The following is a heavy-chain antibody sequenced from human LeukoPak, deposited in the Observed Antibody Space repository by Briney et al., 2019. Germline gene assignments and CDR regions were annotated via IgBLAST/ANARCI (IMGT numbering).Heavy chain of an antibody. CDR3: ATGGVVGAPC. V-gene: IGHV1-8*01. J-gene: IGHJ4*02. Sequence: ASVKVSCKASGYTFTSYDINWVRQATGQGLEWMGWMNPNSGNTGYAQKFQGRVTMTEDTSTDTAYMELSSLRSEDTAVYYCATGGVVGAPCWGQGTLVTVSS. D-gene: IGHD1-26*01. CDR2: MNPNSGNT. CDR1: GYTFTSYD.